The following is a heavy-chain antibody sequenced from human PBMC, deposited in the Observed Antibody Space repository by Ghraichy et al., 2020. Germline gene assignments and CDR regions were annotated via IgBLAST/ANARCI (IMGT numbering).Heavy chain of an antibody. D-gene: IGHD2-2*01. CDR2: SKSKAERFTT. CDR3: ARGYHSFDV. CDR1: GFTFSDHY. V-gene: IGHV3-72*01. Sequence: GESLNISCAVSGFTFSDHYMDWVRQAPGKGLEWVGRSKSKAERFTTEYAASVKGRFTVSRDDSKKSLYLEMNSLIIEDTAVYYCARGYHSFDVWGQGTMVTVSS. J-gene: IGHJ3*01.